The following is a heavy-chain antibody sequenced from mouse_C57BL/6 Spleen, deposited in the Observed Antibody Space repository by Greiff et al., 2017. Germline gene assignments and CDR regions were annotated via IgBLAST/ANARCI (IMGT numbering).Heavy chain of an antibody. CDR3: ASPTVVATNAMDY. V-gene: IGHV1-77*01. Sequence: VQLQQSGAELVKPGASVKISCKASGYTFTDYYINWVKQRPGKGLEWIGKIGPRSGSTYSNEKFKGTATLTADKSSSTAYMQLSSLTSEDSAVYFCASPTVVATNAMDYWGQGTSVTVSA. D-gene: IGHD1-1*01. CDR1: GYTFTDYY. J-gene: IGHJ4*01. CDR2: IGPRSGST.